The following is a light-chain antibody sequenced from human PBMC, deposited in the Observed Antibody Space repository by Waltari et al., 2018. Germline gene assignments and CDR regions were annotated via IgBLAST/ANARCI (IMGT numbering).Light chain of an antibody. Sequence: QSVMTQPPSASATPGQRVIISCSGSSSNIGSNFVYWYQHFPGTAPKLLIYRNNQRPYWGPDRFSGSQSGTSASLAVSGLRSEDEAGYYCAAWDDSLNGVVFGGGTKLTVL. CDR2: RNN. CDR1: SSNIGSNF. J-gene: IGLJ3*02. CDR3: AAWDDSLNGVV. V-gene: IGLV1-47*01.